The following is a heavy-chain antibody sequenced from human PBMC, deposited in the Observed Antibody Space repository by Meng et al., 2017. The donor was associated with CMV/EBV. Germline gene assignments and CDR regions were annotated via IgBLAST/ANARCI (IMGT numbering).Heavy chain of an antibody. V-gene: IGHV4-59*01. D-gene: IGHD6-13*01. CDR2: IYYSGST. CDR1: GGSISSYY. CDR3: ARGPGYSSSRPLY. J-gene: IGHJ4*02. Sequence: GSLRLSCTVSGGSISSYYWSWIRQPPGKGLEWIGYIYYSGSTNYNPSLKSRVTISVDTSKNQFSLKLSSVTAADTAVYYCARGPGYSSSRPLYWGQGTLVTVSS.